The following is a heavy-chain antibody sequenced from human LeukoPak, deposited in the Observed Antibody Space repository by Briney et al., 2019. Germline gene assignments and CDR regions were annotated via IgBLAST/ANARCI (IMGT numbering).Heavy chain of an antibody. D-gene: IGHD6-19*01. CDR3: ATVGIAVAGTLNFDY. J-gene: IGHJ4*02. CDR1: GYTLTELS. Sequence: GASVKVSCKVSGYTLTELSMHWVRQAPGKGLEWMGGFDPEDGETIYAQKFQGRVTMTEDTSTDTAYMELSSLRSEDTAVYYCATVGIAVAGTLNFDYWGQGTLVTVSS. V-gene: IGHV1-24*01. CDR2: FDPEDGET.